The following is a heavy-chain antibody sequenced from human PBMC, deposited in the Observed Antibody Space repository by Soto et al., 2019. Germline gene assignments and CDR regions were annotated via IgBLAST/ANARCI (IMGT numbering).Heavy chain of an antibody. Sequence: GASVKVSCKASGCTFTDYGITWVRQAPGQGLEWMGWISTKNGETNLAQRFRGRVTLTTDTSTTTAYMDLRSLTPDDTAVYYCARDPPETPSDYWGQGTLVTVSS. V-gene: IGHV1-18*01. CDR3: ARDPPETPSDY. CDR1: GCTFTDYG. CDR2: ISTKNGET. J-gene: IGHJ4*02.